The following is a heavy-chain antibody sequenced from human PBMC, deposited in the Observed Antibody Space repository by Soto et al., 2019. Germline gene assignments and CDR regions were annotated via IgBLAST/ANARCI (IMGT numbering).Heavy chain of an antibody. J-gene: IGHJ4*02. Sequence: QITLKESGPTLVKPTQTLTLTCTFSGFSLSTSGVGVGWIRQPPGKALEWLALIYWTDDKRYSPSLKSRVTITQDISKKQVVLTMTNMDPVDTATYYCAHGTYYYGSGTYWGWNDYWCQGTLVTFSS. CDR2: IYWTDDK. V-gene: IGHV2-5*01. CDR3: AHGTYYYGSGTYWGWNDY. D-gene: IGHD3-10*01. CDR1: GFSLSTSGVG.